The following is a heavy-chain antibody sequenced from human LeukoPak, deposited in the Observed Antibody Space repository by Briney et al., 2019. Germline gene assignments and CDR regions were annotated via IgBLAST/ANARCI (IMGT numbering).Heavy chain of an antibody. D-gene: IGHD1-26*01. J-gene: IGHJ4*02. CDR3: ARDPGGLFDY. V-gene: IGHV3-23*01. Sequence: GGSLRLSCAASGFTFSSYAMNWVRQAPGKGLEWVSDISGSGGRTYYADSVKGRFTISRDNSKNTLYLQMNSLRAEDTAVYYCARDPGGLFDYWGQGTLVTVSS. CDR2: ISGSGGRT. CDR1: GFTFSSYA.